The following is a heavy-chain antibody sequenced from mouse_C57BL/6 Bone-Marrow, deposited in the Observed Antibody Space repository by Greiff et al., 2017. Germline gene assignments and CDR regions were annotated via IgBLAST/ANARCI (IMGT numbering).Heavy chain of an antibody. CDR2: IDPSDSYT. D-gene: IGHD1-1*01. V-gene: IGHV1-69*01. CDR1: GYTFTSYW. CDR3: AREVATPGAFAY. Sequence: VQLQQPGAELVMPGASVKLSCKASGYTFTSYWMHWVKQRPGQGLEWIGEIDPSDSYTNYNQKFKGKATLTVDTSSSTAYMQLSSLTSEDSAVYYCAREVATPGAFAYWGQGTLVTVSA. J-gene: IGHJ3*01.